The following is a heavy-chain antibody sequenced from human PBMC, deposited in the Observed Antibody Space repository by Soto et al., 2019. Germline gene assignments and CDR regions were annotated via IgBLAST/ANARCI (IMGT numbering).Heavy chain of an antibody. J-gene: IGHJ4*02. V-gene: IGHV4-39*02. D-gene: IGHD3-10*01. CDR2: IYYSGST. CDR3: AREITMVRGVFDY. CDR1: GGSISSSSYY. Sequence: SETLSLTCTVSGGSISSSSYYWGWIRQPPGKGLEWIGSIYYSGSTYYNPSLKSRVTISVDTSKNQFSLKLSSVTAADTAVYYCAREITMVRGVFDYWGQGTLVTVSS.